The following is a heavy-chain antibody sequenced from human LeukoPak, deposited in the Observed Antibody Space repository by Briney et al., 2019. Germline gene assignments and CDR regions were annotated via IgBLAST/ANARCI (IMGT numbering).Heavy chain of an antibody. J-gene: IGHJ4*02. Sequence: KPSETLSLTCTVSGVSISSYYWSWIRQPPGKGLEWIGYGHYSGNTNYNPSLKSRVTISVDTSKNQFSLKVTSVTAADTAVYYCARYSSGWYTDYWGQGTLVTVSS. D-gene: IGHD6-19*01. CDR3: ARYSSGWYTDY. CDR2: GHYSGNT. V-gene: IGHV4-59*01. CDR1: GVSISSYY.